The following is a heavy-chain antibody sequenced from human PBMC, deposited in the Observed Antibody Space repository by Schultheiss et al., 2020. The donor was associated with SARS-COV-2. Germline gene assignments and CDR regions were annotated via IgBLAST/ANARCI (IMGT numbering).Heavy chain of an antibody. CDR3: ARDARYGFRGRSERGMDV. J-gene: IGHJ6*02. V-gene: IGHV7-4-1*02. CDR2: INTNTGNP. CDR1: GYTFSDYG. Sequence: ASVKVSCKASGYTFSDYGINWVRQAPGQGLEWMGWINTNTGNPTYAQGFTGRFVFSLDTSVSTAYLQISSLKAEDTAVYYCARDARYGFRGRSERGMDVWGQGTTVTVSS. D-gene: IGHD5-24*01.